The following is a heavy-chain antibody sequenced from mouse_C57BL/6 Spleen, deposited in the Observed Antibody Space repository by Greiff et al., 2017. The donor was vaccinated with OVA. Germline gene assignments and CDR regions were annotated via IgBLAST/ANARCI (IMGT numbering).Heavy chain of an antibody. J-gene: IGHJ1*03. CDR2: IYPGGGYT. V-gene: IGHV1-63*01. CDR1: GYTFTNYW. Sequence: QVHVKQSGAELVRPGTSVKMSCKASGYTFTNYWIGWAKQRPGHGLEWIGDIYPGGGYTNYNEKFKGKATLTADKSSSTAYMQFSSLTSEDSAIYYCARATTPVGGYFDVWGTGTTVTVSS. D-gene: IGHD1-1*01. CDR3: ARATTPVGGYFDV.